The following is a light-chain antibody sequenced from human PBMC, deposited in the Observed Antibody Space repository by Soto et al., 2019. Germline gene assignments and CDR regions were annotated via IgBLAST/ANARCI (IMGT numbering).Light chain of an antibody. CDR2: EVS. CDR3: CSYAGSSTLYV. CDR1: SSDVGSYNL. Sequence: QSVLTQPASVSGSPGQSITSSCTGTSSDVGSYNLVSWYQQHPGKAPKLMIYEVSKRPSGVSNRFSGSKSGNTASLTISGLQAEDEADYYCCSYAGSSTLYVFGNGTKVTVL. J-gene: IGLJ1*01. V-gene: IGLV2-23*02.